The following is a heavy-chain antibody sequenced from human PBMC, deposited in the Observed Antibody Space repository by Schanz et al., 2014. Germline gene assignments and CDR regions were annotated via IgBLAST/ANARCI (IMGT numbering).Heavy chain of an antibody. Sequence: QVQLQESGPGLVKPSQTLSLTCTVSGDSISSGGYYWSWIRQHPGKGLEWIGYISYSGSTYYNPSLKSRVTISVDTSNNQCSLNLSSAPAADTAAYDCAKDLRSGAPMPLTHRDYWGQGTLVTVSS. J-gene: IGHJ4*02. CDR3: AKDLRSGAPMPLTHRDY. D-gene: IGHD2-2*01. CDR2: ISYSGST. V-gene: IGHV4-31*03. CDR1: GDSISSGGYY.